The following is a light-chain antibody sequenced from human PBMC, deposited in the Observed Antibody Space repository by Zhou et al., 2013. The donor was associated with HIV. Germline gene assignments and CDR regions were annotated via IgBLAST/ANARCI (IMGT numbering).Light chain of an antibody. Sequence: EIVLTQSPGTLSLSPGERATLSCSASQSVTANFLAWYQQKLGQAPRLLIYGASSRATGIPDRFSGSGSGTDFTLTISRLEPEDFAVYYCQQYGSSPITFGQGTRLEIK. CDR3: QQYGSSPIT. CDR2: GAS. V-gene: IGKV3-20*01. CDR1: QSVTANF. J-gene: IGKJ5*01.